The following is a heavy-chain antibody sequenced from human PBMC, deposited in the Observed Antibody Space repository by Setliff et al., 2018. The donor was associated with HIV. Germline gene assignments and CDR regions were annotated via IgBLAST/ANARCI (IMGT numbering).Heavy chain of an antibody. V-gene: IGHV1-69*13. J-gene: IGHJ4*02. CDR3: ARGTGSYSYFDS. CDR1: DVTPSNYA. D-gene: IGHD1-26*01. CDR2: IIPVFATA. Sequence: SVKVSCKVSDVTPSNYALNWVRQAPGQGLEWMGAIIPVFATANYAQKLQGRVTITADESTLTAYMELSSLTSEDTAVYFCARGTGSYSYFDSWGLGTLVTVSS.